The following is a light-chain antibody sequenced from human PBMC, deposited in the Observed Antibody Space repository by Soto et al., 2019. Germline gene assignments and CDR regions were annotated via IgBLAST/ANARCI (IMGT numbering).Light chain of an antibody. CDR2: GAS. Sequence: EIVLTQSPGTLSLSPGERATLSCRASQSVSSSYLAWYQQKPGQAPRLLIYGASIRATGIPDRFSGSGSGTDFTLTISRLEPEDVAVYYCQQYGSSPRITFGPGTKVDIK. CDR3: QQYGSSPRIT. V-gene: IGKV3-20*01. J-gene: IGKJ3*01. CDR1: QSVSSSY.